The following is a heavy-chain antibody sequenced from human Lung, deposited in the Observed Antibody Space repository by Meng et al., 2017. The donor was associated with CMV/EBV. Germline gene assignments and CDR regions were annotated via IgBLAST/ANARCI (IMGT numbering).Heavy chain of an antibody. CDR2: IYYSGST. CDR3: ARQSRRFHYYYGMDV. CDR1: GGSISSSSYY. Sequence: SXTLSLTCTVSGGSISSSSYYWGWIRQPPGKGLEWIGSIYYSGSTYYNPSLKSRVTISVDTSKNQFSLKLSSVTAADTAVYYCARQSRRFHYYYGMDVWGQGXTVTV. J-gene: IGHJ6*02. D-gene: IGHD2-21*01. V-gene: IGHV4-39*01.